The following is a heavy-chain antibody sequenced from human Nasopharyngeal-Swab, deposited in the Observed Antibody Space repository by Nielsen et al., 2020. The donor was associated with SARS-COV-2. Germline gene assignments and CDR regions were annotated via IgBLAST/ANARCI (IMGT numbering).Heavy chain of an antibody. J-gene: IGHJ4*02. CDR2: IRSKGNNYAT. V-gene: IGHV3-73*01. Sequence: GGSLRLSCAASGFTFSAHYMDWVRQAPGKGLEWVGRIRSKGNNYATAYSASVKGRFIIFRDDPTNTAYLQMNSLKTEDTAMYYCTRCGGGCYSGRDYWGQGTLVTVSS. CDR1: GFTFSAHY. D-gene: IGHD2-15*01. CDR3: TRCGGGCYSGRDY.